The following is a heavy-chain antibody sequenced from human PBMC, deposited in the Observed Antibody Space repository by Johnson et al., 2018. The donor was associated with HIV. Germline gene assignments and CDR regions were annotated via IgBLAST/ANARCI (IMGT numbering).Heavy chain of an antibody. CDR1: GFTFSSYG. D-gene: IGHD3-22*01. CDR3: ARDGAWVQISMIVVVLRHDAFDI. Sequence: VQLVESGGGVVQPGRSLRLSCAASGFTFSSYGMHWVRQAPGKGLEWVAVISYDGSNKYYADSVKGRFTISRDNSKNTLYLQMNSLRAEDTAVYYCARDGAWVQISMIVVVLRHDAFDIWGQGTMVTVSS. V-gene: IGHV3-30*03. J-gene: IGHJ3*02. CDR2: ISYDGSNK.